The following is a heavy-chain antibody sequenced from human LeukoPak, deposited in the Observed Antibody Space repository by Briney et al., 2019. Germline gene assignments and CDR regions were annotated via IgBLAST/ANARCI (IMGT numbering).Heavy chain of an antibody. J-gene: IGHJ3*02. CDR1: DFSISTGFY. CDR2: INHSGST. CDR3: ARHGLVAARHAFDI. Sequence: SETLSLTCTVSDFSISTGFYWAWIRQPPGKGLEWIGEINHSGSTNYNPSLKSRVIISVDTSKDQFSLKLNSVTAADTAVYYCARHGLVAARHAFDIWGQGTMVTVSS. D-gene: IGHD6-6*01. V-gene: IGHV4-38-2*02.